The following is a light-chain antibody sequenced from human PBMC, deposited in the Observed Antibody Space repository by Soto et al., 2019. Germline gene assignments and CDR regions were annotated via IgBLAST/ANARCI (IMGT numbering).Light chain of an antibody. J-gene: IGKJ1*01. CDR1: QSVITN. CDR2: GAS. CDR3: QQSYSTPRT. V-gene: IGKV3-15*01. Sequence: IVLTHSPATLSCFPPYRVSLSCRASQSVITNLAWYQQKPGQAPRLLISGASTRATGIPARFSGSGSGTDFTLTISSLQPEDFATYYCQQSYSTPRTFGQGTKVDIK.